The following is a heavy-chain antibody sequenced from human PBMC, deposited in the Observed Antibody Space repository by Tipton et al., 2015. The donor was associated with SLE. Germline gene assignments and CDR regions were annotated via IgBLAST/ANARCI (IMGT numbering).Heavy chain of an antibody. CDR3: ARDLSGSRGALFGY. J-gene: IGHJ4*02. CDR2: IKQDGSEK. V-gene: IGHV3-7*01. D-gene: IGHD1-26*01. CDR1: GFTFSSYW. Sequence: SLRLSCAASGFTFSSYWMSWVRQAPGKGLEWVANIKQDGSEKYYVDSVKGRCTISRDNAKNSLYLQMNSLRAEETAVYYCARDLSGSRGALFGYWGQGTLVTVSS.